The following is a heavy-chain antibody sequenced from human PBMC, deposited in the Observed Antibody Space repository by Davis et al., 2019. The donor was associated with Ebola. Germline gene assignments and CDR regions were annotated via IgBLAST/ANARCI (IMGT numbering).Heavy chain of an antibody. CDR3: TTPGGQDSGYDVFDI. J-gene: IGHJ3*02. CDR1: GYTFTNYH. CDR2: INPNDGRT. D-gene: IGHD5-12*01. V-gene: IGHV1-46*03. Sequence: AASVKVSCKASGYTFTNYHMHWVRQAPGQGLEWMGMINPNDGRTNYAQKFPGRVTETRDTSTPTVYMDLSSLRSEDTALYYCTTPGGQDSGYDVFDIWGQGTMVTVSS.